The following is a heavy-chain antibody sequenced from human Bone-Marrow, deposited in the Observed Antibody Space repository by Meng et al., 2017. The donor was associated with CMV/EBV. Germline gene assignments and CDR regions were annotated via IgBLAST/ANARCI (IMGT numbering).Heavy chain of an antibody. V-gene: IGHV1-2*02. CDR2: INPNSGGT. CDR3: ARGGCSSTSCSPEWFDP. Sequence: ASVKVSCKASGYTFTSYYMHWVRQAPGQGLEWMGWINPNSGGTNYAQKFQGRVTMTRDTSISTAYMELSRLRSDDTAVYYCARGGCSSTSCSPEWFDPWGQGTLVTVSS. CDR1: GYTFTSYY. D-gene: IGHD2-2*01. J-gene: IGHJ5*02.